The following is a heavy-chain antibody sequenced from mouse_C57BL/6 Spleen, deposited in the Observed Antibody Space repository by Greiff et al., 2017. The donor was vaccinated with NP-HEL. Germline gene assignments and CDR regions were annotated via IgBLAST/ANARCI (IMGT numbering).Heavy chain of an antibody. CDR2: INPSSGYT. J-gene: IGHJ4*01. CDR3: ARGDYGYAMDY. D-gene: IGHD1-1*01. V-gene: IGHV1-4*01. Sequence: VQRVESGAELARPGASVKMSCKASGYTFTSYTMHWVKQRPGQGLEWIGYINPSSGYTKYNQKFKDKATLTADKSSSTAYMQLSSLTSEDSAVYYCARGDYGYAMDYWGQGTSVTVSS. CDR1: GYTFTSYT.